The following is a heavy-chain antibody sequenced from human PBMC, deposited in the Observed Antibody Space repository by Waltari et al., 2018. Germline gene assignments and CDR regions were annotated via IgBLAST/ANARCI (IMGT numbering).Heavy chain of an antibody. CDR3: ATGWLEPLGDWFDP. CDR1: GYTFTDYY. D-gene: IGHD1-1*01. J-gene: IGHJ5*02. CDR2: VDPEDGET. Sequence: VQRVQSGAEVKKPGATVKIPCKVSGYTFTDYYLHWLQQAPGKGLEWMGLVDPEDGETIYAEKFQGRVTITADTSTDTAYMELSSLRSEDTAVYYCATGWLEPLGDWFDPWGQGTLVTVSS. V-gene: IGHV1-69-2*01.